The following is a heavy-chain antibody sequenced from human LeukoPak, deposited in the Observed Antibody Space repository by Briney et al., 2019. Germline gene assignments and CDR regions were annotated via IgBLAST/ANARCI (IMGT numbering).Heavy chain of an antibody. V-gene: IGHV4-38-2*02. J-gene: IGHJ4*02. CDR1: GYSISSGYY. D-gene: IGHD3-22*01. CDR2: IYHSGST. Sequence: PSETLSVTCTVSGYSISSGYYWGWIRQPPGKGLEWIGSIYHSGSTYYNPSLKSRVTISVDTSKNQFPLKLSSVTAADTAVYYCARTYDSSGYFDYWGQGTLVTVSS. CDR3: ARTYDSSGYFDY.